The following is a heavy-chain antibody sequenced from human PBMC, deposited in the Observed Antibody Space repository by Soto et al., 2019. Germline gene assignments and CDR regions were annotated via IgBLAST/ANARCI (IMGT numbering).Heavy chain of an antibody. Sequence: KPSETLSLTCTVSGGSITNYYWSWIRQPAGKGLEWIGRIYTKERTNYNLSFRNRVTMSVDTSKNQFSLKLDAVTAADTAVYYCARDDYKDGGNNWFGPWGQGTLVTVSS. D-gene: IGHD3-16*01. J-gene: IGHJ5*02. CDR1: GGSITNYY. CDR3: ARDDYKDGGNNWFGP. CDR2: IYTKERT. V-gene: IGHV4-4*07.